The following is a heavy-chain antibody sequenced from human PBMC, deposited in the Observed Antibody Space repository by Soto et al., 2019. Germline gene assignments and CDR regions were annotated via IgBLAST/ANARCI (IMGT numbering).Heavy chain of an antibody. J-gene: IGHJ5*01. V-gene: IGHV3-23*01. Sequence: EVQLLESGGGLVQPGGSLRLSCAASGITFSSYAMSWVRQAPGKGLEWVSAISGGGGSTYYADSVKGRFTISRDNSKNTLYLQMNSLRGEDTALYYCAKARGTITSTGDSWGQGTLVTVSS. CDR1: GITFSSYA. D-gene: IGHD1-26*01. CDR3: AKARGTITSTGDS. CDR2: ISGGGGST.